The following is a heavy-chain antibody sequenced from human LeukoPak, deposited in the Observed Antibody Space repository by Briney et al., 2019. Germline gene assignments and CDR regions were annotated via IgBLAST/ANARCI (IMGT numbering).Heavy chain of an antibody. D-gene: IGHD3-22*01. CDR1: GFNFSSYS. V-gene: IGHV3-21*01. CDR2: ISSSSSFR. CDR3: ARESSGYFY. J-gene: IGHJ4*02. Sequence: PGGSLRLSCAASGFNFSSYSMNWVRQAPGKGLEWVSSISSSSSFRYYADSVKGRFTISRDNAKNSLYLQMNSLRAEDTAVYYCARESSGYFYWGRGILVTVSS.